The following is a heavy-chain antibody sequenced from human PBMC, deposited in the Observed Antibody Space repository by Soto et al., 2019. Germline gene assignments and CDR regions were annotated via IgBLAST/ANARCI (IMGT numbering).Heavy chain of an antibody. J-gene: IGHJ4*02. V-gene: IGHV4-34*01. Sequence: QVQLQQWGAGLLKPSETLSLTCAVYGGSFSGYYWSWIRQPPGKGLEWIGEIKDGGNSNYSPSLKSRVTISAYTSKNQFSLKLNSVTAADTSVYYCARGQEPIVATHWDQGTLVTVSS. CDR1: GGSFSGYY. D-gene: IGHD5-12*01. CDR2: IKDGGNS. CDR3: ARGQEPIVATH.